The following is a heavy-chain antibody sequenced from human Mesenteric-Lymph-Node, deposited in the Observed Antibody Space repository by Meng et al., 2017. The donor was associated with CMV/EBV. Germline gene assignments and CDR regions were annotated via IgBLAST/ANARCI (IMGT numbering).Heavy chain of an antibody. V-gene: IGHV3-30*02. CDR2: IRYDGSNK. Sequence: GGSLRLSCAASGFTFSSYGMHWVRQAPGKGLEWVAFIRYDGSNKYYADSVKGRFTISRDNAKNTLYLQMNSLRGEDTAMYYCVRDYVGTTTFDFWGQGTLVTVSS. CDR3: VRDYVGTTTFDF. J-gene: IGHJ4*02. D-gene: IGHD1-1*01. CDR1: GFTFSSYG.